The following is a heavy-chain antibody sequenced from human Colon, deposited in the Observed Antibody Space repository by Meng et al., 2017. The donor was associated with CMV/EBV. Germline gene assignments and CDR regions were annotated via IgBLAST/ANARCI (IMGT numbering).Heavy chain of an antibody. V-gene: IGHV3-30*02. J-gene: IGHJ6*02. CDR3: AKTTVTTSYYYYGMDV. CDR2: ISSDGSHQ. Sequence: GGSLRLSCAASGFTFSRFGMHWVRQAPGKGVEWVTLISSDGSHQYYADSVKGRFTISRDNSKYTLYPQMNSLRPEDAAVYYCAKTTVTTSYYYYGMDVWGQGTTVTVSS. CDR1: GFTFSRFG. D-gene: IGHD4-17*01.